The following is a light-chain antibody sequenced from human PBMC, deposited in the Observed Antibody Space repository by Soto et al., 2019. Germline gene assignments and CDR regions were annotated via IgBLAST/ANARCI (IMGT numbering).Light chain of an antibody. Sequence: QLVLTQPPSVSGAPGQRVTISCTGSSSNIGAGYDVHWYQQLLGTAPKLLIYGNSNRPSGVPDRFSGSKSGTSASLAITGLQAEDEADYYCQSYDNSLSGFYVFGTGTKVTVL. V-gene: IGLV1-40*01. CDR1: SSNIGAGYD. CDR3: QSYDNSLSGFYV. J-gene: IGLJ1*01. CDR2: GNS.